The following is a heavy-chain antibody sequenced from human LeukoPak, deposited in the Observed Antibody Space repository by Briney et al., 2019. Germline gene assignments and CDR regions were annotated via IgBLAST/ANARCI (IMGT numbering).Heavy chain of an antibody. CDR2: IYYSGST. D-gene: IGHD3-22*01. J-gene: IGHJ3*02. V-gene: IGHV4-31*02. Sequence: LRLSCAASGFTFSSYAMSWVRQAPGKGLEWIGYIYYSGSTYYNPSLKSRVTISVDTSKNQFSLKLSSVTAADTAVYYCARVSRDSSGYSDAFDIWGQGTMVTVSS. CDR3: ARVSRDSSGYSDAFDI. CDR1: GFTFSSYA.